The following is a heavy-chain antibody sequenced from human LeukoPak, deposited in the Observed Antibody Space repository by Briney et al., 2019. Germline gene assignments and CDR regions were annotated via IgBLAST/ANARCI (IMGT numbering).Heavy chain of an antibody. CDR1: GYTLTELS. CDR2: FDPEDGET. V-gene: IGHV1-24*01. Sequence: ASVKVSCKVSGYTLTELSMHWVRQAPGKGLEWMGGFDPEDGETIYAQKFQGRVTMTEDTSTDTAYMELSSLRSEDTAVYYCARSPLGYDSSGYYLDYWGQGTLVTVSS. CDR3: ARSPLGYDSSGYYLDY. J-gene: IGHJ4*02. D-gene: IGHD3-22*01.